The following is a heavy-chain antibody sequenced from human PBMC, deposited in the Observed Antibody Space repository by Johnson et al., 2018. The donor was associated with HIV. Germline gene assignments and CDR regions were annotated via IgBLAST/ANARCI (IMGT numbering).Heavy chain of an antibody. V-gene: IGHV3-7*03. CDR3: ATLNGHAFDI. Sequence: MQLVESGGGVVQPGRSLRLSCAASGFTFSSYWMSWVRQAPGRGLEWVANIKQDGSEKYYVDSGKGRFSISRDNAKNSLYLQMNSLKTEDTAVYYCATLNGHAFDIWGQGTMVTVSS. CDR2: IKQDGSEK. CDR1: GFTFSSYW. J-gene: IGHJ3*02.